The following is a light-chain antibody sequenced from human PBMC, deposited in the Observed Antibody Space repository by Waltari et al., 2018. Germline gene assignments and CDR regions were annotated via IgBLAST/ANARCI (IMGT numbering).Light chain of an antibody. Sequence: QSVLTPPPSASGTPGQRVTISCSGTSSNIGSNSVYWYQQLPGTAPKFRIYRNYQRPSGVPDRFSGSKSGTSASLAISGLRSEDEADYYCATWDDSLSGVVFGGGTKLTVL. CDR1: SSNIGSNS. J-gene: IGLJ2*01. CDR2: RNY. V-gene: IGLV1-47*01. CDR3: ATWDDSLSGVV.